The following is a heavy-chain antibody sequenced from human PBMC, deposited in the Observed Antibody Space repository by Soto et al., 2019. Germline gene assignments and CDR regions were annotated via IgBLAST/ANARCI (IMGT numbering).Heavy chain of an antibody. D-gene: IGHD2-8*01. V-gene: IGHV1-2*04. J-gene: IGHJ3*02. Sequence: GASVKVSCKASGYTFTGYYMHWVRQAPGQGLEWMGWINPNSGGTNYAQKFQGWVTMTRDTSISTAYMELSRLRSDDTAVYYCARAPPYSTNGVCYSGAHAFDIWGQGTMVTV. CDR3: ARAPPYSTNGVCYSGAHAFDI. CDR1: GYTFTGYY. CDR2: INPNSGGT.